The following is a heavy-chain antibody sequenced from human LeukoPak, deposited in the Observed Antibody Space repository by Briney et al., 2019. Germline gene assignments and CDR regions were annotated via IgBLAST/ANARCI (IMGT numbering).Heavy chain of an antibody. CDR2: IYYSGST. D-gene: IGHD2-15*01. J-gene: IGHJ4*02. CDR1: GGSISSGDHY. V-gene: IGHV4-30-4*01. Sequence: SQTLSLTCTVSGGSISSGDHYWSWIRQPPGKGLEWIGYIYYSGSTYYNPSLKSRVTISVDTSKNQFSLKLSSVTAADTAVYYCARSCSGGSCLYYWGQGTLVTVSS. CDR3: ARSCSGGSCLYY.